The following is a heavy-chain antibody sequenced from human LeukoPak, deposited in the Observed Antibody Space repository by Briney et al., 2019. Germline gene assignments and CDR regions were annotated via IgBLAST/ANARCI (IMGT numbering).Heavy chain of an antibody. J-gene: IGHJ3*02. V-gene: IGHV3-21*01. D-gene: IGHD3-10*01. CDR3: ASGSAPYYYGSGTYGGIAFDI. CDR1: GFTFSTSA. Sequence: GGSLRLSCAASGFTFSTSAMTWVRQAPGKGLEWVSSISSSSSYIYYADSVKGRFTISRDNAKNSLYLQMNSLRAEDTAVYYCASGSAPYYYGSGTYGGIAFDIWGQGTMVTVSS. CDR2: ISSSSSYI.